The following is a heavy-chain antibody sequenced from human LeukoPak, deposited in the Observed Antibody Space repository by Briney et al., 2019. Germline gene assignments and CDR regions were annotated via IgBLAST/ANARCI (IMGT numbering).Heavy chain of an antibody. CDR1: GFTFSGPA. Sequence: GGSLRLSCAAYGFTFSGPAMQWARQASGKGLEWVGRIRSKANSYATAYAASVKGRFTISRDDSKNTAYLQMNSLKTEDTAVYYCTAYGHDYLSNIYNWCDPWGQGTLVTVSS. CDR2: IRSKANSYAT. J-gene: IGHJ5*02. D-gene: IGHD2/OR15-2a*01. CDR3: TAYGHDYLSNIYNWCDP. V-gene: IGHV3-73*01.